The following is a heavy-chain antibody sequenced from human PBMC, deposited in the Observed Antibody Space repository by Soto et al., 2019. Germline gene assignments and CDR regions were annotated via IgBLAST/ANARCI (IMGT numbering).Heavy chain of an antibody. CDR2: INTYNGNT. J-gene: IGHJ6*02. D-gene: IGHD3-16*01. CDR3: AMVDVYVTPSPQDV. Sequence: QVQLVQSGAEVKNPGASVKVSCKAPGYTFTRYGIGWARQAPGQGLEWMGWINTYNGNTNYAQNVQGRVTLTTDTATSTAYMELRSLRSNATAIYYCAMVDVYVTPSPQDVWGQGTTVIVSS. V-gene: IGHV1-18*01. CDR1: GYTFTRYG.